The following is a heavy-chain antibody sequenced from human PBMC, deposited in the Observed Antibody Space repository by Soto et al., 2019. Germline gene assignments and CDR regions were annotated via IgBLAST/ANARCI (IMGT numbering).Heavy chain of an antibody. CDR1: GYTFTSYD. CDR3: ARRRGCSGGRCYYWFDP. CDR2: MNPNSGNT. Sequence: QVQLVQSGAEVKKPGASVKVSCKASGYTFTSYDINWVRQATGQGLEWMGWMNPNSGNTGYAQKFQGRVTMTRNTSISTAYMELSSLRSEDTAVYYCARRRGCSGGRCYYWFDPWGQGTLVTVSS. J-gene: IGHJ5*02. D-gene: IGHD2-15*01. V-gene: IGHV1-8*01.